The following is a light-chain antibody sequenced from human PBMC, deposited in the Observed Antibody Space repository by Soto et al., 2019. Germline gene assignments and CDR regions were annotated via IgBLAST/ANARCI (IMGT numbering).Light chain of an antibody. CDR1: QSISNW. CDR2: KAS. Sequence: DIQMTQSPSTLSASVGDRVTITCRASQSISNWLAWYQQKPGKAPKLLIYKASSLESGVPSRFSGSGSGTEFTLTISSLQPDDFATYSCQQYNSQGTFGQGTKVEIK. V-gene: IGKV1-5*03. J-gene: IGKJ1*01. CDR3: QQYNSQGT.